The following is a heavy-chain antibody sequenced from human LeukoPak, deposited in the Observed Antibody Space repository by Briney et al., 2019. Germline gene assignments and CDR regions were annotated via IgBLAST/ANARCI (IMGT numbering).Heavy chain of an antibody. J-gene: IGHJ4*02. CDR2: ISSSGGST. Sequence: GGSLRLSCAASGFTFSSYAMHWVRQVPGKGLEYVSAISSSGGSTYYANSVKGRFTISRDNSKNTLYLQMGSLRAEDMAVYYCARGYYDSSGYPYFDYWGQGTLVTVSS. V-gene: IGHV3-64*01. CDR1: GFTFSSYA. CDR3: ARGYYDSSGYPYFDY. D-gene: IGHD3-22*01.